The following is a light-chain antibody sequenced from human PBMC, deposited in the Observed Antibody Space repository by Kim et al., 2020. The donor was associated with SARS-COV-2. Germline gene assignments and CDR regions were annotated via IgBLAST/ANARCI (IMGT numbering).Light chain of an antibody. V-gene: IGLV3-21*03. CDR2: DDS. CDR3: QVWDSSSDHVV. J-gene: IGLJ2*01. Sequence: APGKRARITCGENNIGSKSVHWYQQKPGQAPVLVVYDDSDRPSGIPERFSGSNSGNTATLTISRVEAGDEADYYCQVWDSSSDHVVFGGGTQLTVL. CDR1: NIGSKS.